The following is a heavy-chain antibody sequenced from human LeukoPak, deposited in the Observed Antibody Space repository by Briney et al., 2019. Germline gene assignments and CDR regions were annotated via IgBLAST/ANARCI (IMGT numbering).Heavy chain of an antibody. V-gene: IGHV3-7*05. J-gene: IGHJ4*02. D-gene: IGHD4-23*01. CDR2: INGDGTKT. CDR3: ARNFGWQQFDY. Sequence: PGGSLRLSCSASGFTFSSYAMHWVRQAPGKGLEWVANINGDGTKTTYVDSVEGRFTISRDNAKNSLYLQMHSLRADDTAVYYCARNFGWQQFDYWGQGTMVTVSS. CDR1: GFTFSSYA.